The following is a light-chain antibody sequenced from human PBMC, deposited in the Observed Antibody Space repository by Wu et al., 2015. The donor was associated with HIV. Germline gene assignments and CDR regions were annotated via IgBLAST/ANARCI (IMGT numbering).Light chain of an antibody. J-gene: IGKJ4*01. CDR2: GAS. CDR3: QQYPT. Sequence: EIVLTQSPGTLSLSPGERATLSCRASQSVSSSYLAWYQQKPGQAPRLLIYGASSRATGIPDRFRGSGSGTDFTLTISRLEPEDFAVYYCQQYPTFGGGTKVEIK. CDR1: QSVSSSY. V-gene: IGKV3-20*01.